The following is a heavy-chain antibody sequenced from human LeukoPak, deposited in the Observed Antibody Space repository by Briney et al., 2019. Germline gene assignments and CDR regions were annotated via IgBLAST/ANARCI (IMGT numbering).Heavy chain of an antibody. CDR1: GGSISSYY. CDR3: ARRLQTYYYDSSGSVWFDP. J-gene: IGHJ5*02. CDR2: IYISGST. V-gene: IGHV4-4*09. D-gene: IGHD3-22*01. Sequence: PSETLSLTCTVSGGSISSYYWSWIRQPPGEGLERSGYIYISGSTNSNPSPKSRVTTSVDTSKDQFSLKLSSVTPADTAVYYCARRLQTYYYDSSGSVWFDPWGQGTLVTVSS.